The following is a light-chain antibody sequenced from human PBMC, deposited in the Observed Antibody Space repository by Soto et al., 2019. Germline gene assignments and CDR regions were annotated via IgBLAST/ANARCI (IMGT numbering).Light chain of an antibody. CDR3: QRYSSYPWT. J-gene: IGKJ1*01. V-gene: IGKV1-5*01. CDR2: AAS. Sequence: DIPMTQSPSTLSASLGDRATITCRASQSVNGWLAWNQQKPGKAPKLLIYAASNLDSGVPSRFSGSGSGTEFTLTISSLEPDDFAIYSCQRYSSYPWTFGQGTKVEVK. CDR1: QSVNGW.